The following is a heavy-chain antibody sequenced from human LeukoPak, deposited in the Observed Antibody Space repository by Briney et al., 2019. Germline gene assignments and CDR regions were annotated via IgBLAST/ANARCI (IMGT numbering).Heavy chain of an antibody. Sequence: SETLSLTCAVSGGSISSSNWWSWVRQPPGKGLEWIGEIYHSGSTNYNPSLKSRVTISVDKSKNQFSLKLSSVTAADTAVYYCAGRASSGLSFDWFDPWGQGTLVTVSS. CDR2: IYHSGST. V-gene: IGHV4-4*02. J-gene: IGHJ5*02. CDR3: AGRASSGLSFDWFDP. CDR1: GGSISSSNW. D-gene: IGHD6-19*01.